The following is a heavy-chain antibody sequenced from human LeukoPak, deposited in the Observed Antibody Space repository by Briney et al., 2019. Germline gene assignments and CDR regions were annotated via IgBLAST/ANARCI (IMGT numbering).Heavy chain of an antibody. V-gene: IGHV3-23*01. D-gene: IGHD4-23*01. CDR1: GFTFSNYA. CDR2: ISGSGGST. CDR3: AVHYGGYKLTDAFDI. J-gene: IGHJ3*02. Sequence: GGSLRLSCVASGFTFSNYAMSWVRQAPGKGLEWVSAISGSGGSTYYADSVKGRFTISRDNSKNTLYLQMNSLRAEDTAVYYCAVHYGGYKLTDAFDIWGQGTMVTVSS.